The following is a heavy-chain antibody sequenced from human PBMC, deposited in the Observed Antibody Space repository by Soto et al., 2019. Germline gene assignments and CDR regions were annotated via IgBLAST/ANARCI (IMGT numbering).Heavy chain of an antibody. Sequence: YADSVEGRFTISRDNAKNTLFLEMNGLRVEDTAIYFCARELAHTSSWYPYYSDNWGQGTLVTVSS. J-gene: IGHJ4*02. V-gene: IGHV3-11*05. CDR3: ARELAHTSSWYPYYSDN. D-gene: IGHD6-13*01.